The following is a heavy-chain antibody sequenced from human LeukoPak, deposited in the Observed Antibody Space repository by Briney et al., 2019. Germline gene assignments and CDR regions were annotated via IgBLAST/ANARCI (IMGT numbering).Heavy chain of an antibody. CDR1: GGSISSYY. J-gene: IGHJ4*02. CDR2: IYYSGST. V-gene: IGHV4-59*08. D-gene: IGHD4-17*01. CDR3: ARMTTVTSGHGY. Sequence: PSETLSLTCTVSGGSISSYYWSWIRQPPGKGLEWIGYIYYSGSTNYNPSLKSRVTISVDTSKNQFSLKLISVTAADTAVYYCARMTTVTSGHGYWGQGTLITVSS.